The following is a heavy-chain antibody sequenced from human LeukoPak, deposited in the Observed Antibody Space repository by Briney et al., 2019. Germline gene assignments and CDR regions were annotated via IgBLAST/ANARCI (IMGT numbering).Heavy chain of an antibody. CDR3: ARDRRHYYGSGSYYNMFDY. J-gene: IGHJ4*02. CDR1: GGSISSYY. Sequence: SETLSLTCTVSGGSISSYYWSWIRQPPGKGLEWIGYIYYSGSTNYNPSLKSRVTISVDTSKNQFPLKLSSVTAADTAVYYCARDRRHYYGSGSYYNMFDYWGQGTLVTVSS. V-gene: IGHV4-59*01. D-gene: IGHD3-10*01. CDR2: IYYSGST.